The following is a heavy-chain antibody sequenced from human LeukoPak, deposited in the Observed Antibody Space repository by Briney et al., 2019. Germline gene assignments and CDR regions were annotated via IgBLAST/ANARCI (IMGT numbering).Heavy chain of an antibody. CDR2: INHSGST. D-gene: IGHD6-13*01. Sequence: SETLSLTCAVYGGSFSGYYWSWIRQPPGKGLEWIGEINHSGSTNYNPSLKSRVTISVDTSKNQFSLKLSSVTAADTAVYYCARARRGSAAGSSYFDYWGQGTLVTVSS. CDR3: ARARRGSAAGSSYFDY. CDR1: GGSFSGYY. J-gene: IGHJ4*02. V-gene: IGHV4-34*01.